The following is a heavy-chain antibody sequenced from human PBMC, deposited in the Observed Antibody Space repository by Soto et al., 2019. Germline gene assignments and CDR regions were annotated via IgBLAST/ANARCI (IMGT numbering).Heavy chain of an antibody. CDR3: ARASHIVVVVAATPVY. J-gene: IGHJ4*02. D-gene: IGHD2-15*01. CDR1: GFTFDDYA. Sequence: AGGSLRLSCAASGFTFDDYAMHWVRQAPGKGLEWVSSISWNGGNIDYADSVKGRFTISRDNSKNTLYLQMNSLRAEDTAVYYCARASHIVVVVAATPVYWGQGTLVTVSS. V-gene: IGHV3-9*01. CDR2: ISWNGGNI.